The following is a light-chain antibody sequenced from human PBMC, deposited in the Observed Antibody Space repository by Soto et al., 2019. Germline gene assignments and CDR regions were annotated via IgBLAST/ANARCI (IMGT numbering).Light chain of an antibody. CDR2: GAS. Sequence: EIVLTQSPGTRSLSPGEGATLSCRASQTISNTYLAWYQQKPGQAPRLLIYGASSRATGIPDRFSGSGSGTDFTLTISGLEPEDFAVYYCQSYGRTVFTFGPGTKVDIK. J-gene: IGKJ3*01. CDR3: QSYGRTVFT. CDR1: QTISNTY. V-gene: IGKV3-20*01.